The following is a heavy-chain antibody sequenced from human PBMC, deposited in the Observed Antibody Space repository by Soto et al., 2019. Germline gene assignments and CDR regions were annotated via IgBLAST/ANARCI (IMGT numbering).Heavy chain of an antibody. CDR3: ARHLIYTRAVDY. V-gene: IGHV4-59*08. Sequence: SETLSLTCTVSGASVATYYWTWIRQSPGKGLEWIGDIHYSGRTNYNPSLNSRVTMSADTSKNQVFLTVRSVTASDTAVYYCARHLIYTRAVDYWGRGTLVTVSS. D-gene: IGHD3-10*01. CDR2: IHYSGRT. CDR1: GASVATYY. J-gene: IGHJ4*02.